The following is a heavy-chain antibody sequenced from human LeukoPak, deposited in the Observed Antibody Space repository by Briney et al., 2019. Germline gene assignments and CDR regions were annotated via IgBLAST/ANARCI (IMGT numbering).Heavy chain of an antibody. CDR1: GGSISSGGYY. CDR2: IYYSGST. CDR3: ARSIPTNTSPFDY. D-gene: IGHD2-2*01. J-gene: IGHJ4*02. Sequence: SQTLSLTCTVSGGSISSGGYYWSWIRQHPGKGLEWIGYIYYSGSTYYNPSLKSRVTISVDTSKNQFSLKLSSVTAADTAVYYCARSIPTNTSPFDYWGQGTLVTVSS. V-gene: IGHV4-31*03.